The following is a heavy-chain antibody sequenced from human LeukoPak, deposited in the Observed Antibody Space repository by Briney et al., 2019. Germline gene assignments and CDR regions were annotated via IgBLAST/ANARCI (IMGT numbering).Heavy chain of an antibody. CDR3: ARSSYNYGYYGFDY. Sequence: SETLSLTCTVSGCTISSYYWSWIRQPPGKGLEWIGSINYSGSTNYNPSLKSRVTISLDTSENQFSLKLSSVTAADTAVYYCARSSYNYGYYGFDYWGQGTLVTVSS. D-gene: IGHD5-18*01. V-gene: IGHV4-59*01. CDR1: GCTISSYY. J-gene: IGHJ4*02. CDR2: INYSGST.